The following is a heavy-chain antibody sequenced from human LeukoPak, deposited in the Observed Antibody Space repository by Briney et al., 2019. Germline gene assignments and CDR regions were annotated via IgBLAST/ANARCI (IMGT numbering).Heavy chain of an antibody. V-gene: IGHV4-30-2*01. CDR2: IYHSGST. Sequence: PSETLSLTCTVSGGSISSGGYYWSWIRQPPGKGLEWIGYIYHSGSTNYNPSLKSRVTISVDKSKNQFSLKLSSVTAADTAVYYCARGDGRWDYWGQGTLVTVSS. D-gene: IGHD5-24*01. CDR3: ARGDGRWDY. CDR1: GGSISSGGYY. J-gene: IGHJ4*02.